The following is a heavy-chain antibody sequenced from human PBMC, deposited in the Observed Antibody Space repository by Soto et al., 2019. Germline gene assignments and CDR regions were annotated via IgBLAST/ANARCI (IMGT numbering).Heavy chain of an antibody. CDR2: INHSGST. V-gene: IGHV4-34*01. CDR3: ASAPLDY. Sequence: QVQLQQWGAGLLKPSETLSLTCAVYGGSFSGYYWNWIRQPPGKGLEWIGEINHSGSTKYNPSLKGGVTISVNPPKNQSPLKLGSVPAAATAVYYCASAPLDYGGRGTLVTVSS. J-gene: IGHJ4*02. CDR1: GGSFSGYY.